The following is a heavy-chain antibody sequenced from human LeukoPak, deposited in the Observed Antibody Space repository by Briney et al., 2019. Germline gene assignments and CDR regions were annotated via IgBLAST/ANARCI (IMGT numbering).Heavy chain of an antibody. Sequence: SETLSLTCTVSGGSITSNSNYWGWIRPPPGKGLEWIGSIYYSGSTYYNPSLKSRVSISVDTSKNQFSLKLSSVTAADTAVYYCARDGAGGSVWYGFDYWGQGTLVTVSS. J-gene: IGHJ4*02. CDR1: GGSITSNSNY. D-gene: IGHD6-13*01. CDR3: ARDGAGGSVWYGFDY. CDR2: IYYSGST. V-gene: IGHV4-39*07.